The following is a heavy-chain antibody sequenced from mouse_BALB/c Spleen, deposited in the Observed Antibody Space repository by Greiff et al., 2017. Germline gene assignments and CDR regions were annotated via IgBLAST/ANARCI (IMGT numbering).Heavy chain of an antibody. V-gene: IGHV3-2*02. Sequence: EVQLVESGPGLVKPSQSLSLTCTVTGYSITSDYAWNWIRQFPGNQLEWMGYISYSGSTSYNPSLKSRISITRDTSKNQFFLQLNSVTTEDTATYYCASGYDDYYAMDYWGQGTSVTVSS. CDR1: GYSITSDYA. D-gene: IGHD2-2*01. CDR2: ISYSGST. J-gene: IGHJ4*01. CDR3: ASGYDDYYAMDY.